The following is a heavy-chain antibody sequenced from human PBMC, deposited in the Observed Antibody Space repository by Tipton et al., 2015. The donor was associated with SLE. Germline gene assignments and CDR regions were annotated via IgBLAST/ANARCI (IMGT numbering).Heavy chain of an antibody. J-gene: IGHJ6*03. CDR2: INHSGST. CDR1: GGSFSDYY. V-gene: IGHV4-34*01. Sequence: TLSLTCAVYGGSFSDYYWSWIRQPPGKGLEWIGEINHSGSTNYNPSLKSRVTISVDTSENQFSLRVTSVTAADSAIYYCTRDRTPDYYYYYMDAWGKGTTVTVSS. D-gene: IGHD2-15*01. CDR3: TRDRTPDYYYYYMDA.